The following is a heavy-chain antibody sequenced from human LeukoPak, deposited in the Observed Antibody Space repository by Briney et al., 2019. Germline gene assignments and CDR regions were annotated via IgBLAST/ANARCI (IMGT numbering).Heavy chain of an antibody. CDR2: INPSGGST. CDR1: GYTFTSYY. CDR3: ARDAYQLPRAVVMNY. Sequence: ASVKVSCKASGYTFTSYYMHWVRQAPGQGLEWMGIINPSGGSTSYAQKFQGRVTMTRDMSTSTVYMELSSLRSEDTAVYYCARDAYQLPRAVVMNYWGQGTLVTVSS. V-gene: IGHV1-46*01. D-gene: IGHD2-2*01. J-gene: IGHJ4*02.